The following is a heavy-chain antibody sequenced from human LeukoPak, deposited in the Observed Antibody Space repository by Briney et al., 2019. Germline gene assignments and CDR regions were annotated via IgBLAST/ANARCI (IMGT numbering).Heavy chain of an antibody. CDR2: INAGNGNT. CDR3: ARTAYDILTGEIHNWFDP. J-gene: IGHJ5*02. Sequence: ASVKVSCKASGYTFTSFAIHWVRQAPGQRLEWMGWINAGNGNTKYSQKFQGRVTISRDTSASTAYMELSSQRSEDTAVYFCARTAYDILTGEIHNWFDPWGQGTLVTVSS. V-gene: IGHV1-3*01. CDR1: GYTFTSFA. D-gene: IGHD3-9*01.